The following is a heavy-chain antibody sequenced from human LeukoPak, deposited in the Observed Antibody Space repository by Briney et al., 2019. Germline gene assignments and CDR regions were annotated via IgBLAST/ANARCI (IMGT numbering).Heavy chain of an antibody. V-gene: IGHV5-51*01. CDR1: GYGFTSYW. CDR3: ARQIAEVGTSRYLDI. J-gene: IGHJ2*01. D-gene: IGHD6-13*01. CDR2: IYPDDSDT. Sequence: GESLKISCKGSGYGFTSYWIAWVRQMPGKGLEYMGVIYPDDSDTRYSPSFQGQVTISADKSISTAHLQWSSLKASDTTMYYCARQIAEVGTSRYLDIWGRGTLVTVSS.